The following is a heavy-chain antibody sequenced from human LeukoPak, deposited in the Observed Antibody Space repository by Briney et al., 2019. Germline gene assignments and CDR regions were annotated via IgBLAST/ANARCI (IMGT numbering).Heavy chain of an antibody. CDR3: ARVVSSWQRNWFDP. D-gene: IGHD6-13*01. J-gene: IGHJ5*02. CDR1: GFTFSSYW. CDR2: ISSTSSTI. V-gene: IGHV3-48*01. Sequence: QTGGSLRLSCAASGFTFSSYWMSWVRQAPGKWLEWVSYISSTSSTIYYTDSLKGRFTISRDNAKNSLYLQMNSLRVEDTAVYYCARVVSSWQRNWFDPWGQGTLVTVSS.